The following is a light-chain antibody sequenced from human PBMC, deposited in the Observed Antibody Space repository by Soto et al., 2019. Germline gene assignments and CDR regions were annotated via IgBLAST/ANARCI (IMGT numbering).Light chain of an antibody. CDR3: LLSYSGARRV. CDR1: TVALTSGDY. Sequence: QAAVTQEPSLTVSPGGTVALTCGSSTVALTSGDYPYWFQQKPGQGPSTLMYDTSNKHSWTPARLSGALLGGKAALTLASAQPEDEAEYYCLLSYSGARRVFGTGTQVTVL. V-gene: IGLV7-46*01. J-gene: IGLJ1*01. CDR2: DTS.